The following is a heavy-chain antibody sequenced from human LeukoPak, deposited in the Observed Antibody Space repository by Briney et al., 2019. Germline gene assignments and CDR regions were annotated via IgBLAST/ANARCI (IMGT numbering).Heavy chain of an antibody. CDR1: GCTFTGYY. V-gene: IGHV1-2*02. D-gene: IGHD5-18*01. J-gene: IGHJ6*03. Sequence: ASVKVSCKASGCTFTGYYMHWVRQAPGQGLEWMGWINPNSGGTNYAQKFQGRVTMTRDTSISTAYMELSRLRSDDTAVYYCARSGYSYGLISYYYMDVWGKGTTVTISS. CDR3: ARSGYSYGLISYYYMDV. CDR2: INPNSGGT.